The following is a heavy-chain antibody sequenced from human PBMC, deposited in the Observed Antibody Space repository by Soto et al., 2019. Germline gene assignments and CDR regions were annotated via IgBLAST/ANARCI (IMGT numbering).Heavy chain of an antibody. V-gene: IGHV4-4*02. J-gene: IGHJ4*02. CDR2: IYHSGST. CDR3: ARRWGEGRVDY. Sequence: QVQLQESGPGLVKPSGTLSLTCAVSGGSISSSNWWSWVRQPPGKGPEWIGEIYHSGSTNYNPSLKGRVTISVDKSRNQFSLKLSSVTAADTAVYYCARRWGEGRVDYWGQGTLVTVSS. D-gene: IGHD3-10*01. CDR1: GGSISSSNW.